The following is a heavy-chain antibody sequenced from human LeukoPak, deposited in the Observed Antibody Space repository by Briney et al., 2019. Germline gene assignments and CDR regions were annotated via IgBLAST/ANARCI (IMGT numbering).Heavy chain of an antibody. D-gene: IGHD3-10*01. V-gene: IGHV1-8*01. CDR1: GYSFTSYD. CDR3: AAHTYYFSSGSFGH. CDR2: MNPSSGNT. J-gene: IGHJ4*02. Sequence: AASVKVSCKASGYSFTSYDINWVRQATGQGPEGIGWMNPSSGNTGYAQRSQGRVTMTRDTSTSTAYLELSSLRSEDTAVYYCAAHTYYFSSGSFGHWGQGTLVTVSS.